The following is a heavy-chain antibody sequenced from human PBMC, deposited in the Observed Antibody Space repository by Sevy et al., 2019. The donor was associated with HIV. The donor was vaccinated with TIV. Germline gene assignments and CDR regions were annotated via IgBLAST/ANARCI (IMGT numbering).Heavy chain of an antibody. Sequence: GGSLRLSCAASGFTFSSYAMSWVRQAPGKGLEWVSAISGSGGSTYYADSVKGRFTISRDNSKNTLYLQMNSLRAEDTAVYYCANRKLERQGFDYWGQGTLVTVSS. J-gene: IGHJ4*02. V-gene: IGHV3-23*01. CDR2: ISGSGGST. CDR1: GFTFSSYA. CDR3: ANRKLERQGFDY.